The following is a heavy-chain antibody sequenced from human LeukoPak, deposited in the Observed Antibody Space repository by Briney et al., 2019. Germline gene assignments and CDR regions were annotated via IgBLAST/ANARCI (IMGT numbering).Heavy chain of an antibody. CDR1: GYTFTGYY. CDR3: ARESFEWELLRSFDY. D-gene: IGHD1-26*01. J-gene: IGHJ4*02. Sequence: ASVKVSCKASGYTFTGYYVHWVRQAPGQGLEWMGWINPNSGGTNYAQKFQGRVTMTRDTSISTAYMELSRLRSDDTAVYYCARESFEWELLRSFDYWGQGTPVTVSS. CDR2: INPNSGGT. V-gene: IGHV1-2*02.